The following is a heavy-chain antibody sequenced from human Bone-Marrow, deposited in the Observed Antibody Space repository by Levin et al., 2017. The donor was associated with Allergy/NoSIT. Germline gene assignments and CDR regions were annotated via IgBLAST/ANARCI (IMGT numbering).Heavy chain of an antibody. J-gene: IGHJ4*02. D-gene: IGHD2-15*01. V-gene: IGHV1-69*13. CDR1: GGTFSSYA. CDR3: AREGLPFVVAATTGFGY. CDR2: IIPIFGTA. Sequence: ASVKVSCKASGGTFSSYAISWVRQAPGQGLEWMGGIIPIFGTANYAQKFQGRVTITADESTSTAYMELSSLRSEDTAVYYCAREGLPFVVAATTGFGYWGQGTLVTVSS.